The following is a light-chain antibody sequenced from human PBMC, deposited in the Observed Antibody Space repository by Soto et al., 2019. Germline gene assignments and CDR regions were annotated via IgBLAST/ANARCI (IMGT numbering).Light chain of an antibody. CDR2: DVS. V-gene: IGLV2-14*01. CDR1: SSDVGGYNY. J-gene: IGLJ1*01. CDR3: SSYTSSSLYV. Sequence: QSALTQPASVSGSPGQSITISCTGTSSDVGGYNYVSWYQQHPGKATKLMIYDVSNRPSGVSNRFSGSKSGNTASLTISGLQADDEDDYYCSSYTSSSLYVFGSGTKLTVL.